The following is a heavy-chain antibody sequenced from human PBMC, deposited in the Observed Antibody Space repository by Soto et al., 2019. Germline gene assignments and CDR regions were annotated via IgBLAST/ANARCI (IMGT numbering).Heavy chain of an antibody. CDR1: GFSFSSYW. J-gene: IGHJ6*02. CDR2: INSDGSST. V-gene: IGHV3-74*01. D-gene: IGHD3-10*01. CDR3: ARDFRTIQTRLYYGMDV. Sequence: MRLSCASSGFSFSSYWMHWVRQTPGKGLVWVSRINSDGSSTSYADSVKGRFTISRDNAKNTLYLQMNSLRAEDTAVYYCARDFRTIQTRLYYGMDVWGQGNTVTV.